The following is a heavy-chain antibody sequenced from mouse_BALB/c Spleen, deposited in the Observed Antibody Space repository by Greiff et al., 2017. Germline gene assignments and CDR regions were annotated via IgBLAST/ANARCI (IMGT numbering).Heavy chain of an antibody. V-gene: IGHV14-4*02. J-gene: IGHJ4*01. CDR1: GFNIKDYY. Sequence: LVESGAELVRSGASVKLSCTASGFNIKDYYMHWVKQRPEQGLEWIGWIDPENGDTEYAPKFQGKATMTADTASNTAYLQLSSLTSEDTAVYYCNAAVDRGMDYGGQGTSVTVSS. CDR2: IDPENGDT. D-gene: IGHD3-3*01. CDR3: NAAVDRGMDY.